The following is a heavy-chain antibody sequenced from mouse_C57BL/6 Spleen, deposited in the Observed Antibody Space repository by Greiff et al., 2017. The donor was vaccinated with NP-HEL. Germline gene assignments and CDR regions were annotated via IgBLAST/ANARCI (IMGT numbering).Heavy chain of an antibody. D-gene: IGHD1-1*01. V-gene: IGHV1-55*01. CDR2: IYPGSGST. CDR1: GYTFTSYW. J-gene: IGHJ2*01. CDR3: ARSPITTGYFDY. Sequence: VQLQQPGAELVKPGPSVKMSCKASGYTFTSYWITWVKQRPGQGLEWIGDIYPGSGSTNYNEKFKSKATLTVDTSSSTAYMQLSSLTSEDSAVYYCARSPITTGYFDYWGQGTTLTVSS.